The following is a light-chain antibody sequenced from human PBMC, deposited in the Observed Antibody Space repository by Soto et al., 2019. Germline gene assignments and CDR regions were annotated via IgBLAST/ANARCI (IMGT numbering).Light chain of an antibody. CDR2: EVS. CDR3: SSYAGSNNLWV. Sequence: QSALTQPPSASGAPGQSVTISCTGTSSDFGGYNYVSWYQQHPGKAPKLMIYEVSKRPSGVPDRFSGSKSGNTASLTVSGLQAEDEADYYCSSYAGSNNLWVFGGGTKLTVL. CDR1: SSDFGGYNY. J-gene: IGLJ3*02. V-gene: IGLV2-8*01.